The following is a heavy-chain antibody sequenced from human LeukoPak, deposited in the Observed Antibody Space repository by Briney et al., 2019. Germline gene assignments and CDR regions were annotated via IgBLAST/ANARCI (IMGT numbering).Heavy chain of an antibody. Sequence: SETLSLTCSLFGVSITDDNYYWGWIRQPPGKGLEWIGYIYYSGSTNYNPSLKSRVTMSVDTSKNRFSLKLSSVTAADTAVYYCARRGYDFWSDYFPYWGQGTLVTVSS. CDR1: GVSITDDNYY. CDR3: ARRGYDFWSDYFPY. CDR2: IYYSGST. D-gene: IGHD3-3*01. J-gene: IGHJ4*02. V-gene: IGHV4-61*05.